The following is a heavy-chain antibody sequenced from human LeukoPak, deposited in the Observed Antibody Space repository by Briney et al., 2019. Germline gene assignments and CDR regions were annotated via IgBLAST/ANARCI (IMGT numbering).Heavy chain of an antibody. Sequence: PSQTLSLTCTVSGGSISTGDYYWSWIRQPPGKGLEWIGYIYYNGNSFYNPSLKSPATISVDTSKNQFSLKLSSVTAADTAVYYCARAFRARYFDLWGRGTLVTVSS. CDR2: IYYNGNS. J-gene: IGHJ2*01. D-gene: IGHD2/OR15-2a*01. CDR3: ARAFRARYFDL. V-gene: IGHV4-30-4*01. CDR1: GGSISTGDYY.